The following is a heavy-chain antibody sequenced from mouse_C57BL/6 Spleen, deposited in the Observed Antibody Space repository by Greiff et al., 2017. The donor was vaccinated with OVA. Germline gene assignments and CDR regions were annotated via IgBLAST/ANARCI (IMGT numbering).Heavy chain of an antibody. J-gene: IGHJ4*01. CDR3: ARGDDDPSYAMDY. Sequence: QVQLQQPGAELVKPGASVTMSCKASGYTFTSYWITWVKQRPGQGLEWIGDIYPGSGSTTYNEKFKSKATLTVDTSSSTAYMQLSSLTSEDSAVYYCARGDDDPSYAMDYWGQGTSVTVSS. D-gene: IGHD3-3*01. CDR1: GYTFTSYW. CDR2: IYPGSGST. V-gene: IGHV1-55*01.